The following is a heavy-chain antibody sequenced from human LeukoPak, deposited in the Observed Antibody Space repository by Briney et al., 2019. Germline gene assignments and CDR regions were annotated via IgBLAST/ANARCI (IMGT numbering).Heavy chain of an antibody. CDR1: GGSFSGYY. CDR3: ARDKGQYGSGTPGFTWFDP. CDR2: INHSGST. D-gene: IGHD3-10*01. V-gene: IGHV4-34*01. Sequence: SETLSLTCAVYGGSFSGYYWSWIRQPPGKGLEWIGEINHSGSTNYNPSLKSRVTISVDTSNNQFSLMLSSVTAADTDVYYCARDKGQYGSGTPGFTWFDPWGQGTLVTVSS. J-gene: IGHJ5*02.